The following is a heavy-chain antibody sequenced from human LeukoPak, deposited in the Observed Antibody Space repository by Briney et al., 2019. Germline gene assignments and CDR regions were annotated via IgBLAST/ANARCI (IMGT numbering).Heavy chain of an antibody. V-gene: IGHV4-30-4*08. J-gene: IGHJ4*02. CDR1: GGSISSGGYY. Sequence: SETLSLTCTVSGGSISSGGYYWSWIRQPPGKGLEWIGYIYYTGSTYYNPSLKSRVTISVDTSRNQFSLRLTSVSAADTAVYYCARDGFAAAGTDYWGRGTLVTVSS. CDR3: ARDGFAAAGTDY. D-gene: IGHD6-13*01. CDR2: IYYTGST.